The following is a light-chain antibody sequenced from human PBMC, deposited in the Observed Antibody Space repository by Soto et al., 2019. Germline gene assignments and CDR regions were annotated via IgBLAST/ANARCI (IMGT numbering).Light chain of an antibody. CDR1: QSVSSN. J-gene: IGKJ1*01. Sequence: EIVLTQSPGTLSLSPGERATLSCMASQSVSSNLAWYQQKPGQAPRLLIYGASTRATGIPARFSGSGSGTEFTLTISSLQSEDFAVYYCQQYNNWPWTFGQGTKVDI. V-gene: IGKV3-15*01. CDR2: GAS. CDR3: QQYNNWPWT.